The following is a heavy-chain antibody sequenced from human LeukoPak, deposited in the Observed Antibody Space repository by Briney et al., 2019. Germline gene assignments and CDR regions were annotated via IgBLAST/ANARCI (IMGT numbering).Heavy chain of an antibody. D-gene: IGHD1-26*01. V-gene: IGHV3-53*01. J-gene: IGHJ4*02. Sequence: GGSLRLSCAASGFTVSSNYMSWVRQAPGKGLEWVSVIYSGGSTYYADSVKGRFTISRDNSKNTLYLQMNSLRAEDTAVYYCARDGVARGGSYGLDFDYWGQGTLVTVSS. CDR2: IYSGGST. CDR1: GFTVSSNY. CDR3: ARDGVARGGSYGLDFDY.